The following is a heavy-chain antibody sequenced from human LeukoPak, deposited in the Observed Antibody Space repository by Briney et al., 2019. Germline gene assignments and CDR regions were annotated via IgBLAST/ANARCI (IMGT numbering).Heavy chain of an antibody. CDR2: IYHSRST. J-gene: IGHJ4*02. D-gene: IGHD5-24*01. CDR1: GGSISSSNW. V-gene: IGHV4-4*03. Sequence: PETLSLTCAVSGGSISSSNWWSWVRQPPGKGLEWIGEIYHSRSTNYNPSLKSRVTISVDKSKNQFSLKLSSVTAADTAVYYCARGERWLASFDYWGQGTLVTVSS. CDR3: ARGERWLASFDY.